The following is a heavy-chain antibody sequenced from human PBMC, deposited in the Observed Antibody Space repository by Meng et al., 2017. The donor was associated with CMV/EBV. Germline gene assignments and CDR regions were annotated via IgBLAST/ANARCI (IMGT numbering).Heavy chain of an antibody. Sequence: SETLSRTCTVSGGSISSSSYYWGWIRQPPGKGLVWIGSIYYSGSTHYNSSLKSRFTISVDTSKNQFSLKLSSVTAADTAVYYCAREPGRLQFIDYWGQGTLVTVSS. V-gene: IGHV4-39*07. CDR2: IYYSGST. J-gene: IGHJ4*02. CDR3: AREPGRLQFIDY. CDR1: GGSISSSSYY. D-gene: IGHD5-24*01.